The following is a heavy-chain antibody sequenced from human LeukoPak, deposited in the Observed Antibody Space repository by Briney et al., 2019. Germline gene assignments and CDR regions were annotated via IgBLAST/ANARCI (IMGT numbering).Heavy chain of an antibody. CDR1: GFTFSSYT. Sequence: GGSLRLFCAASGFTFSSYTMSWVRQAPGKGLEWVSTITTSDGNTYYADSVKGRFTVSRDNSKNTLYLQMNGLRAEDTAVYYCAKDGGLWVSAHWGDSWGRGTLVTVSS. D-gene: IGHD7-27*01. CDR3: AKDGGLWVSAHWGDS. CDR2: ITTSDGNT. J-gene: IGHJ4*02. V-gene: IGHV3-23*01.